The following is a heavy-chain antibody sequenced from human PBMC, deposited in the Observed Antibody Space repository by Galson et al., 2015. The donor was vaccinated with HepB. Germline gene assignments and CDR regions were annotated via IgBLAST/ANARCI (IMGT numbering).Heavy chain of an antibody. V-gene: IGHV3-30*03. Sequence: SLRLSCAASGFIFSNYGMHWVRQAPGKGLEWVAVITYDGSDKYYADSVKGRFTVSRDNSKNTLHLEMNSLRTEDSAVYYCSTGKPPITLAPTTGDFDSWGQGTLVTVSS. CDR2: ITYDGSDK. CDR1: GFIFSNYG. J-gene: IGHJ5*01. D-gene: IGHD1-26*01. CDR3: STGKPPITLAPTTGDFDS.